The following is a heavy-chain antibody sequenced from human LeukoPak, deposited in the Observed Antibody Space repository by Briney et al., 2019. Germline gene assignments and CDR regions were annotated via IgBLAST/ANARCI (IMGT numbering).Heavy chain of an antibody. CDR1: GSTFSSHT. Sequence: PGGSLRLSCAASGSTFSSHTMNWVRQAPGKGLEWISYISNTGSVIYYADSVKGRFTISRDNAKNSLYLQMNSLRAEDTAVYYCARAFDTSWDYYYMDAWGKGTTVTVSS. CDR2: ISNTGSVI. V-gene: IGHV3-48*04. J-gene: IGHJ6*03. D-gene: IGHD2-2*01. CDR3: ARAFDTSWDYYYMDA.